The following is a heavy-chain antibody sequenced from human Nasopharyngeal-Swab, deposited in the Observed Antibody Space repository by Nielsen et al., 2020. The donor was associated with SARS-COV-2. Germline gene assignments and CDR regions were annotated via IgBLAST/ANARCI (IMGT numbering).Heavy chain of an antibody. D-gene: IGHD5-18*01. Sequence: GGSLRLPCAASGFTFSSYSMNWVRQAPGKGLEWVSSISSSSSYIYYADSVKGRFTISRDNAKNSLYLQMNSLRAEDTAVYYCARLRGYSYGRFNFDYWGQGTLVTVSS. J-gene: IGHJ4*02. CDR3: ARLRGYSYGRFNFDY. V-gene: IGHV3-21*01. CDR1: GFTFSSYS. CDR2: ISSSSSYI.